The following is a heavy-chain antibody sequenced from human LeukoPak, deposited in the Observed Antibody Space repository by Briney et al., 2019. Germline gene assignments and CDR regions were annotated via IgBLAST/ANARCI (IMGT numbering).Heavy chain of an antibody. D-gene: IGHD3-22*01. CDR1: GGSISNKY. CDR3: ARGPPTIVVVKDAAFDI. Sequence: SETLSLTCTVSGGSISNKYWSWIRQPPGKGLEWIGYIYYSGSTNYNPSLKSRVTILVDTSKNQFSLKLSSVTAADTAVYYCARGPPTIVVVKDAAFDIWGQGTMVTVSS. CDR2: IYYSGST. V-gene: IGHV4-59*01. J-gene: IGHJ3*02.